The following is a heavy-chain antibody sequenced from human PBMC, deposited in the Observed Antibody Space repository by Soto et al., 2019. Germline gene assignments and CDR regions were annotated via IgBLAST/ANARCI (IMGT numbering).Heavy chain of an antibody. CDR3: ATRITVFGLLIPPFDP. V-gene: IGHV4-34*01. J-gene: IGHJ5*02. CDR2: INHTGGT. CDR1: GGSVKGYY. Sequence: PSETLSLTCAFCGGSVKGYYWNWIRQPPGKGLEWIGEINHTGGTHYNPSLKSRVTMSVDTSKNQFSLRLSSVTAADTAIYYCATRITVFGLLIPPFDPWGQGTQVTVSS. D-gene: IGHD3-3*01.